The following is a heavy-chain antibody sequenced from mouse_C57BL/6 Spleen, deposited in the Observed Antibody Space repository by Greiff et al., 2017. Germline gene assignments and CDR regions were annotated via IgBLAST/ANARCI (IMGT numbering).Heavy chain of an antibody. CDR2: IHPSDSDT. V-gene: IGHV1-74*01. CDR1: GYTFTSYW. CDR3: ATGIYYVDAMDY. Sequence: QVQLQQPGAELVKPGASVKVSCTASGYTFTSYWMHWVKQRPGQGLEWIGRIHPSDSDTNYNQKFKGKATLTVDKSSNTAYMQLSSLTSEDAAVYYCATGIYYVDAMDYWGQGTSVTVSS. D-gene: IGHD1-1*01. J-gene: IGHJ4*01.